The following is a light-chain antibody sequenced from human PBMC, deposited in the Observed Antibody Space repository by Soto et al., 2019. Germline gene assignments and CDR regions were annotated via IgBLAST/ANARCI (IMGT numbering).Light chain of an antibody. J-gene: IGKJ1*01. V-gene: IGKV1-5*03. CDR3: QQYNSYSWT. CDR1: QSISNW. CDR2: KAS. Sequence: DIQMTQSPSTLSASVGDRVTITCRASQSISNWLAWYQQKAGKAPKLLIYKASTLERGVPSRFSGSGSGTEFTLTISSLQPDDFATYYCQQYNSYSWTFGQGTKVEIK.